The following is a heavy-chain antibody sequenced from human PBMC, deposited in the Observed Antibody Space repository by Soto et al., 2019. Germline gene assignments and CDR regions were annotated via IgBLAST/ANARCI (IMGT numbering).Heavy chain of an antibody. CDR3: ARLANSKTDWYFDL. V-gene: IGHV4-59*01. CDR1: GGSISSYY. CDR2: IYYSGST. J-gene: IGHJ2*01. Sequence: SETLSLTCTVSGGSISSYYWSWIRQPPGKGLEWIGYIYYSGSTNYNPSLKSRVTISVDTSKNQFSLKLSSVTAADTAVYYCARLANSKTDWYFDLWGRGTLVTVSS. D-gene: IGHD7-27*01.